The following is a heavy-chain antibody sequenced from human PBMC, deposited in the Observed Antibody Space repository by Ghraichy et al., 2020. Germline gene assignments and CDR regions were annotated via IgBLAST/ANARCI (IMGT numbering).Heavy chain of an antibody. CDR1: GFTFRSYA. CDR2: IGSSGTT. V-gene: IGHV3-23*01. Sequence: GSLRVSCAASGFTFRSYAMSWVRQAPGKGPEWVSVIGSSGTTYYAESVKGRFSISRDNSGNTLNLQMNRLTAEDTAVYYCAKYRSSSGGDAFDIWGQGTMVTVSS. J-gene: IGHJ3*02. D-gene: IGHD6-19*01. CDR3: AKYRSSSGGDAFDI.